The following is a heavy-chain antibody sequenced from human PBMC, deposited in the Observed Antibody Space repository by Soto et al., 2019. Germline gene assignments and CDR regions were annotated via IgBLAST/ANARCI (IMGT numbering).Heavy chain of an antibody. D-gene: IGHD3-22*01. CDR2: ISVDGSST. J-gene: IGHJ1*01. CDR3: AGEDGSSGHGGTFPH. Sequence: QVQLVESGGGVVQPGRSLRLSCTVSGFTFSSYVMHWVRQAPGEGLEWVAGISVDGSSTHYADSVKGRFTISRDNSKNARHRHMDSRTAGETTVCYCAGEDGSSGHGGTFPHGGEGALVTVSS. V-gene: IGHV3-30-3*01. CDR1: GFTFSSYV.